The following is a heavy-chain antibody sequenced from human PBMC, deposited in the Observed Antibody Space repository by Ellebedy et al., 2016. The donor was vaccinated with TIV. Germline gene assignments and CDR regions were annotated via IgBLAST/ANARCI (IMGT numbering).Heavy chain of an antibody. CDR1: GFTFSSYA. CDR2: ITYDGSTA. Sequence: GESLKISXAASGFTFSSYAMSWVRQAPGKGLEWLAVITYDGSTAYHADSVKGRFTISRDNSKNTLYLQMNSLRAEDTAVYYCARGRYSSSWYDAFDIWGQGTMVTVSS. D-gene: IGHD6-13*01. V-gene: IGHV3-30*03. J-gene: IGHJ3*02. CDR3: ARGRYSSSWYDAFDI.